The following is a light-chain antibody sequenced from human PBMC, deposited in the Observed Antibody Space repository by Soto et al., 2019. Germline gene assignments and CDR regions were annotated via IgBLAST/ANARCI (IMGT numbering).Light chain of an antibody. Sequence: IVLIQSPATLSLSPGERCTLSCRASQSVGSYLAWYQQKPGQAPRLLIYGASSRATGIPDRFSGSGSGTDFTLTISRLEPEDFAVYYCQQYGSSITFGQGTRLEIK. J-gene: IGKJ5*01. CDR3: QQYGSSIT. CDR1: QSVGSY. V-gene: IGKV3-20*01. CDR2: GAS.